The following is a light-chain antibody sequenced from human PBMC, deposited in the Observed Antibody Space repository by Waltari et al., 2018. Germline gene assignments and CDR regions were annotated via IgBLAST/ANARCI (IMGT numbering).Light chain of an antibody. J-gene: IGKJ4*01. CDR1: QSVSSN. CDR3: QQYNNRPPVT. V-gene: IGKV3-15*01. CDR2: GAS. Sequence: EIVMTQSPATLSVSPGERATLSCRASQSVSSNLAWYQQKPGQAPRLLIYGASTRATGIPDRFSGSGSGTECTLTISSLQSEDVAVYYCQQYNNRPPVTFGGGTQVEIK.